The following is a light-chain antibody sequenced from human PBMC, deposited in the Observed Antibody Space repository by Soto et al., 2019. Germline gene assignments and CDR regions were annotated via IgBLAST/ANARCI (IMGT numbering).Light chain of an antibody. CDR3: SSYTRSTTFV. V-gene: IGLV2-23*03. CDR2: EGS. CDR1: SSDVGSSNL. J-gene: IGLJ2*01. Sequence: QSALTQPASVSGSPGQSITISCTGTSSDVGSSNLVSWYQQHPGKAPKLMIFEGSKRPSGVSNRFSGSKSGNTASLTISGLQAEDEADYYCSSYTRSTTFVFGGGTKLTVL.